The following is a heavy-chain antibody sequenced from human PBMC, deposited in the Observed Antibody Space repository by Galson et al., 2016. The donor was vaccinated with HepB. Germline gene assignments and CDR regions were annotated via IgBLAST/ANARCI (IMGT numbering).Heavy chain of an antibody. CDR1: GYTFTNYG. J-gene: IGHJ4*02. D-gene: IGHD7-27*01. V-gene: IGHV1-18*04. CDR3: AREELGGEDY. Sequence: SVKVSCKASGYTFTNYGFSWVRQVPGQGLEWMGWISSYNGNTRYAQNLQDRVTMTTDTSTSTAYMELRSLTSDDTAVYYCAREELGGEDYWGQGILVTVSS. CDR2: ISSYNGNT.